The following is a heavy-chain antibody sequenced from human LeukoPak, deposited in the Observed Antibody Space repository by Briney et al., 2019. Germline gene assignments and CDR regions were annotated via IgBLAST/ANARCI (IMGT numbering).Heavy chain of an antibody. CDR3: ARALRTDILTADY. Sequence: ASVKVSCKASGYTFIDYFVHWVRQAPGQGLEWMGWINPKSGGANYAQNFQGRGSMTRDTSISAAYVEVSGLRSDDKAVYYCARALRTDILTADYWGQGTLVTVSS. D-gene: IGHD3-9*01. V-gene: IGHV1-2*02. CDR2: INPKSGGA. J-gene: IGHJ4*02. CDR1: GYTFIDYF.